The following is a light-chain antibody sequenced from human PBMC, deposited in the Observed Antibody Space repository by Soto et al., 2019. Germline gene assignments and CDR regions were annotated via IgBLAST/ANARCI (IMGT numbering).Light chain of an antibody. J-gene: IGKJ2*01. Sequence: DIQMTQSPSSLPASVGDRVTLTCRASQSISTYLNWYQQKPGKAPKLLIYAASSLQSWVPSRLSGRSSRTDFTLTISSLQPEDFATYYCQQSYTLPYTFGQGTKLEIK. V-gene: IGKV1-39*01. CDR1: QSISTY. CDR3: QQSYTLPYT. CDR2: AAS.